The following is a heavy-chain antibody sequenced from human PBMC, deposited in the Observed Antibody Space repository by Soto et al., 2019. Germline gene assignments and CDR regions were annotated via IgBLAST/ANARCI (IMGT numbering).Heavy chain of an antibody. CDR3: THSCTYYYAHPV. CDR1: GFDFNLAW. J-gene: IGHJ3*01. CDR2: IKSRGSGGTT. Sequence: EEHLVESGGGLVKPGGSLRLSCVTSGFDFNLAWMNWVRQAPGKGLEWVGRIKSRGSGGTTDYPSPVKGRFTISRDDSKNTLYLQMNSLQIDDTAVYYCTHSCTYYYAHPVWCQGTMVTVSS. V-gene: IGHV3-15*07. D-gene: IGHD3-10*01.